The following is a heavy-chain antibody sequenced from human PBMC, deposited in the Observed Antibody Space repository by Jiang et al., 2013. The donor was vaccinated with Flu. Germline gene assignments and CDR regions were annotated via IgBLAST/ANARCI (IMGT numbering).Heavy chain of an antibody. V-gene: IGHV3-30*04. J-gene: IGHJ4*02. CDR2: ISFDGSTQ. D-gene: IGHD1-26*01. Sequence: LVESGGGVVQPGKSLRLSCAASGFSVSSYAMHWVRQAPGKGLEWVAVISFDGSTQYYADSVKGRFTISRDNSKNTLYLQMNSLRAEDTAVYYCASAMGASSDYWGQGTLVTVSS. CDR1: GFSVSSYA. CDR3: ASAMGASSDY.